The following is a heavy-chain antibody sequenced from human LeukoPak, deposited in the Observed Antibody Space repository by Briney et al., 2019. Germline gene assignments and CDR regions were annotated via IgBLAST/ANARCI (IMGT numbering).Heavy chain of an antibody. CDR2: IIPIFGTA. D-gene: IGHD2-15*01. CDR3: ARGRGGCSGGSCFEAEIDY. CDR1: GGTFSSYA. Sequence: SVKVSCKASGGTFSSYAISWVRQAPGQGLECMGGIIPIFGTANYAQKFQGRVTITADESTSTAYMELSSLRSEDTAVYYRARGRGGCSGGSCFEAEIDYWGQGTLVTVSS. V-gene: IGHV1-69*01. J-gene: IGHJ4*02.